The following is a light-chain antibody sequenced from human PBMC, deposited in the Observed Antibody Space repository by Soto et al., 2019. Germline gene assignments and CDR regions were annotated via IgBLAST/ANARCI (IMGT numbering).Light chain of an antibody. V-gene: IGKV3D-15*01. Sequence: EIVLTQSPATLSVSPVEGSTLSLRASQSVSSNLAWYQQKPGQAPRLLIYDTSNRATGIPARFSGSGSGTDFTLTISSLQPDDFATYYCQHYNSYSEAFGQGTKVDIK. CDR3: QHYNSYSEA. J-gene: IGKJ1*01. CDR1: QSVSSN. CDR2: DTS.